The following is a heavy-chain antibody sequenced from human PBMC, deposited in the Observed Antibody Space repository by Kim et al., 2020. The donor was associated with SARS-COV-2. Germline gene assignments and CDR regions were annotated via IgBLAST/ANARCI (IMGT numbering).Heavy chain of an antibody. D-gene: IGHD3-10*01. CDR2: IYSGGST. V-gene: IGHV3-53*01. CDR3: ARTVLLWFGEPAYFDY. CDR1: GFTVSSNY. Sequence: GGSLRLSCAASGFTVSSNYMSWVRQAPGKGLEWVSVIYSGGSTYYADSVKGRFTISRDNSKNTLYLQMNSLRAEDTAVYYCARTVLLWFGEPAYFDYWGQGTLVTVSS. J-gene: IGHJ4*02.